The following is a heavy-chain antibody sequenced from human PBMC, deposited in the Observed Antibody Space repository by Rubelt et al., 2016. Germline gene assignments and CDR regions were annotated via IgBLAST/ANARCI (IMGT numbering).Heavy chain of an antibody. D-gene: IGHD1-26*01. J-gene: IGHJ5*01. CDR3: ARVSSAHSGRYDS. V-gene: IGHV4-59*08. CDR2: IYFTGST. Sequence: VQLQESGPGLVKPSETLSLTCSVSGGSISNYYWSWIRQPPGKGLEWIGYIYFTGSTNYNPYLKRRLTMSIDMSQGQFSLKLSSVTAADTAVYYCARVSSAHSGRYDSWGQGTLVTVSS. CDR1: GGSISNYY.